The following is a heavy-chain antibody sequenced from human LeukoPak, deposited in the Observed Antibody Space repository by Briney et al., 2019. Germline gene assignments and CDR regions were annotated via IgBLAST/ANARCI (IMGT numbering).Heavy chain of an antibody. CDR3: ARGGFDYDFWSGYHDY. V-gene: IGHV1-8*03. CDR2: MNPNSGNT. J-gene: IGHJ4*02. D-gene: IGHD3-3*01. CDR1: GYTFTSYD. Sequence: ASVKVSCKASGYTFTSYDINWVRQATGQGLEWMGWMNPNSGNTGYAQKFQGRVTITRNTSISTAYMELSSLRSEDTAVYYRARGGFDYDFWSGYHDYWGQGTLVTVSS.